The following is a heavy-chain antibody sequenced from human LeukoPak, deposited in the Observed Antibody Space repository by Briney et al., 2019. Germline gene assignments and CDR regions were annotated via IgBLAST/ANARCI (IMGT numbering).Heavy chain of an antibody. CDR1: GFTFSSYA. V-gene: IGHV3-23*01. J-gene: IGHJ6*02. CDR3: AMAAGGYYYGMDV. CDR2: ITTGGRNT. Sequence: GGSLRLSCAASGFTFSSYAMSWVRQAPGKELEWISAITTGGRNTYYIDSVKGRFTISRDNSKNTLYLQMNSLRAEDTAMYYCAMAAGGYYYGMDVWGQGTTVTVSS. D-gene: IGHD6-13*01.